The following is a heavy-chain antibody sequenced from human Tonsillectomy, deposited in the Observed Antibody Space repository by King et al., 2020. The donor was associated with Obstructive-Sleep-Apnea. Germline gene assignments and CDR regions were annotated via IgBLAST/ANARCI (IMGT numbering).Heavy chain of an antibody. CDR2: IYYSGST. CDR3: ARGSRKYYYDSSGYFNFDY. Sequence: QLQESGPGLVKPSQTLSLTCTVSGGSISSGGYYWSWIRQHPGKGLGWIGYIYYSGSTYYNPSLKSRFTISVDTSKNQFSLKLSSVPAADTAVYYCARGSRKYYYDSSGYFNFDYWGQGTLVTVSS. D-gene: IGHD3-22*01. CDR1: GGSISSGGYY. V-gene: IGHV4-31*03. J-gene: IGHJ4*02.